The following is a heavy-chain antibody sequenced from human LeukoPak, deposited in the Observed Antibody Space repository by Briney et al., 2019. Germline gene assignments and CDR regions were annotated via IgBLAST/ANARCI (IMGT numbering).Heavy chain of an antibody. Sequence: PGGSLRLSCAASGFTFSSYSMNWVRQAPGKGLEWVSFISSSSSYIYYANSVKGRFTISRDNSKNTLYLQMNSLRAEDTAVYYCARDFEQWLVQGWFDPWGQGTLVTVSS. D-gene: IGHD6-19*01. V-gene: IGHV3-21*01. CDR1: GFTFSSYS. J-gene: IGHJ5*02. CDR3: ARDFEQWLVQGWFDP. CDR2: ISSSSSYI.